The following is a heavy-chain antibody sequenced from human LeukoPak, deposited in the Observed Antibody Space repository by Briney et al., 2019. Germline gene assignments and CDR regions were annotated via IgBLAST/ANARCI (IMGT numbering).Heavy chain of an antibody. Sequence: TSETLSLTCAVSGGPISTYYWSWIRQPPGKGLEWIGYVYYSGSTNYNPSLKSRVTISVDASRNRFSLKLSSVTAADTAVYYCVRRTFLRRANYNYYFFDYWAQGILVTVSS. J-gene: IGHJ4*02. CDR2: VYYSGST. CDR1: GGPISTYY. CDR3: VRRTFLRRANYNYYFFDY. V-gene: IGHV4-59*08. D-gene: IGHD5-24*01.